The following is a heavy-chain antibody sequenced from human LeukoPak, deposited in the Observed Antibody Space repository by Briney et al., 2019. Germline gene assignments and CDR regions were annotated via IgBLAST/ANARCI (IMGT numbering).Heavy chain of an antibody. D-gene: IGHD1-26*01. Sequence: SETLSLTCTVSGGSMSSYYWSWIRQPPGKGLEWIGYVYYSGSTNYNPSLKSRVTMSVDRSKNQFSLKLSSVTAADTAVYYCARAGVGAFEGAFDIWGQGTMVTVSS. CDR2: VYYSGST. V-gene: IGHV4-59*12. CDR1: GGSMSSYY. J-gene: IGHJ3*02. CDR3: ARAGVGAFEGAFDI.